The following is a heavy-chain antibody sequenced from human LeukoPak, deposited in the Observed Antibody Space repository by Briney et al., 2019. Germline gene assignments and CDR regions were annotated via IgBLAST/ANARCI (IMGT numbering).Heavy chain of an antibody. V-gene: IGHV3-23*01. Sequence: PGGSLRLSCAGSGFTFRNYWMSWVRQAPGKGLEWVSAISGSGGSTYYADSVKGRFTISRDNSKNTLYLQMNSLRAEDTAVYYCANAVVPAAMIYYYYGMDVWGQGTTVTVSS. CDR1: GFTFRNYW. CDR2: ISGSGGST. J-gene: IGHJ6*02. D-gene: IGHD2-2*01. CDR3: ANAVVPAAMIYYYYGMDV.